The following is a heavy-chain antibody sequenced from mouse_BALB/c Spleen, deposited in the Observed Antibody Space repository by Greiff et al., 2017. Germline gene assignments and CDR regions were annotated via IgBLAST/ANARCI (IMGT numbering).Heavy chain of an antibody. CDR3: ARLGLGPFDY. CDR2: INPGSGGT. CDR1: GYAFTNYL. J-gene: IGHJ2*01. Sequence: VRLRQSGAELVRPGTSVKVSCKASGYAFTNYLIEWVKQRPGQGLEWIGVINPGSGGTNYNEKFKGKATLTADKSSSTAYMQLSSLTSDDSAVYFCARLGLGPFDYWGQGTTLTVSS. V-gene: IGHV1-54*01. D-gene: IGHD4-1*01.